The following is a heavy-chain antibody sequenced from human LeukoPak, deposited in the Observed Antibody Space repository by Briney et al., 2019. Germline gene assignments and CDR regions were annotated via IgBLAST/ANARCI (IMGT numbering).Heavy chain of an antibody. Sequence: GESLKISCKGSGYSFTSYWISWVRQMPGKGLEWMGRIDPSDSFTNYNPSFQGHVIISVDKSTSTAYLQWSSLKASDTAMYYCARRYSSGWYTNAEYFQHWGQGTLVTVSS. D-gene: IGHD6-19*01. CDR3: ARRYSSGWYTNAEYFQH. CDR1: GYSFTSYW. CDR2: IDPSDSFT. V-gene: IGHV5-10-1*01. J-gene: IGHJ1*01.